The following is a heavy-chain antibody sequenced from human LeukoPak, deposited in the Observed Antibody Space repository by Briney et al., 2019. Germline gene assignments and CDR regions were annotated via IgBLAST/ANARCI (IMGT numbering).Heavy chain of an antibody. D-gene: IGHD3-22*01. J-gene: IGHJ4*02. CDR3: TSYYYDSSGYFLFDY. V-gene: IGHV3-48*02. CDR1: GFTFSSYN. CDR2: ISSSSITI. Sequence: GGSLRLSCAASGFTFSSYNMSWVRQAPGKGLEWVSYISSSSITIHYADSVKGRFTISRDNAKNSLYLQMNSLRDEDTAVYYCTSYYYDSSGYFLFDYWGQGTLVTVSS.